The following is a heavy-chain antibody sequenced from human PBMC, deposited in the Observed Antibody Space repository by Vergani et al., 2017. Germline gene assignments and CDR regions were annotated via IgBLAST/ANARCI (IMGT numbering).Heavy chain of an antibody. D-gene: IGHD3-16*01. J-gene: IGHJ4*02. V-gene: IGHV3-9*01. CDR3: AKDMGASLNYFDY. CDR2: ISWNSGSI. CDR1: GFTFDDYV. Sequence: EVQLVESGGGLVQPGRSLRLSCAASGFTFDDYVMHWVRQAPGKGLEWVSGISWNSGSIGHADSVKGRFTISRDNSKNTLYLQMNSLRAEDTALYYCAKDMGASLNYFDYWGQGTLVTVSS.